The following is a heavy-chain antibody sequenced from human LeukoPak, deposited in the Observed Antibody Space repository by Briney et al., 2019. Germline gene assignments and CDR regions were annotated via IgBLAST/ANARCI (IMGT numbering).Heavy chain of an antibody. CDR3: ARVSYYDSSGYYFLSYVDY. D-gene: IGHD3-22*01. CDR2: IWYDGSNK. V-gene: IGHV3-33*01. Sequence: GGSLRLSCAASGFTFSSYGMHWVRQAPGKGLEWVAVIWYDGSNKYYADSVKGRFTISRDNSKNTLYLQMNSLRAEDTAVYYCARVSYYDSSGYYFLSYVDYWGQGTLVTVSS. J-gene: IGHJ4*02. CDR1: GFTFSSYG.